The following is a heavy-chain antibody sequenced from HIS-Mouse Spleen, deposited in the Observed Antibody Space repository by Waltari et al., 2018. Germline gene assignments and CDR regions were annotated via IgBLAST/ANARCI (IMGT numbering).Heavy chain of an antibody. J-gene: IGHJ4*02. CDR1: GFTFGTYG. Sequence: QLLESGGGLAQPGGSWGSSGAASGFTFGTYGRSGVGQAPGKGLEWVANIKQDGSEKYYVDSVKGRFTISRDNAKNSLYLQMNSLRAEDTAVYYCARLTYYFDYWGQGTLVTVSS. CDR2: IKQDGSEK. D-gene: IGHD3-9*01. V-gene: IGHV3-7*01. CDR3: ARLTYYFDY.